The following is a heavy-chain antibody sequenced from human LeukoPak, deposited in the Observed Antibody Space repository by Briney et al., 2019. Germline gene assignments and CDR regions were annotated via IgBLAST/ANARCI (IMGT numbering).Heavy chain of an antibody. CDR3: ASRGYSGYDYRVDDAFDI. V-gene: IGHV3-11*01. Sequence: GALRLSCAASGFTFSDYCMSWIRQAPGKGLEWVSYISSSGSTIYYADSVKGRLTISRDNAKNSLYLQMNSLRAEDTAVYYCASRGYSGYDYRVDDAFDIWGQGTMVTVSS. CDR2: ISSSGSTI. CDR1: GFTFSDYC. D-gene: IGHD5-12*01. J-gene: IGHJ3*02.